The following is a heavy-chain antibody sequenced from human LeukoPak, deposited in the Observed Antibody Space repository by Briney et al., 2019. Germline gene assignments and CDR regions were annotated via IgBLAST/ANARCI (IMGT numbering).Heavy chain of an antibody. V-gene: IGHV3-48*02. J-gene: IGHJ4*02. CDR1: GFTFSSYS. D-gene: IGHD3-10*01. Sequence: GGSLRLSCAASGFTFSSYSMNWVRQAPGKGLEWISYISSSSSSIYYGDSVRGRFTISRDNAKNSLYLQMNSPRDEDTAVYYCARDREVRGVIVTDPADYWGQGTLVTVSS. CDR2: ISSSSSSI. CDR3: ARDREVRGVIVTDPADY.